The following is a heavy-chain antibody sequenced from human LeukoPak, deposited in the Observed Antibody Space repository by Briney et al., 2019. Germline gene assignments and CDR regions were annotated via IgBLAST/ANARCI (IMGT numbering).Heavy chain of an antibody. V-gene: IGHV3-64D*06. CDR2: INSNGGRT. CDR3: VKDLYYDNSGYYSGAFDY. D-gene: IGHD3-22*01. J-gene: IGHJ4*02. CDR1: GFTFKKYA. Sequence: GGSLRLSCSASGFTFKKYAMHCVRQAPGKGLEYVSAINSNGGRTYYADSVKGRLTISRDNSKNTLFLQMSSLRVEDTAVYYCVKDLYYDNSGYYSGAFDYWGQGTLVTVSS.